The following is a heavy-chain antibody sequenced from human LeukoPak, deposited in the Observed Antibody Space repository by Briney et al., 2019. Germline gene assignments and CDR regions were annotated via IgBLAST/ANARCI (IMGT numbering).Heavy chain of an antibody. CDR2: ISSSSSYI. CDR1: GFTFSSYS. J-gene: IGHJ5*02. D-gene: IGHD2-15*01. Sequence: GGSLRLSCAASGFTFSSYSMNCVRQAPGKGLEWVSSISSSSSYIYYADSVKGRFTISRDNAKNSLYLQMNSLRAEDTAVYYCARDRISGFHWFDPWGQGTLVTVSS. V-gene: IGHV3-21*01. CDR3: ARDRISGFHWFDP.